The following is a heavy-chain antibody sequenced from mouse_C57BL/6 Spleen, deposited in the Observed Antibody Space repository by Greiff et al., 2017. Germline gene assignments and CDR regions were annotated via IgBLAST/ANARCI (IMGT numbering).Heavy chain of an antibody. J-gene: IGHJ2*01. V-gene: IGHV1-61*01. Sequence: VQLQQSGAELVRPGSSVKLSCKASGYTFTSYWLDWVKQRPGQGLEWIGNIYPSDSETHYNQKFKDKATLTVDKSSSTAYMQLSSLTSEDSAVYYCARSYYGSRYGYWGQGTTLTVSA. D-gene: IGHD1-1*01. CDR2: IYPSDSET. CDR3: ARSYYGSRYGY. CDR1: GYTFTSYW.